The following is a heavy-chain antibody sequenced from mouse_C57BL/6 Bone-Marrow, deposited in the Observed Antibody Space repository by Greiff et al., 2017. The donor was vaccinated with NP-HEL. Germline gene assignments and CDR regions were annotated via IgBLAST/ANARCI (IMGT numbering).Heavy chain of an antibody. CDR1: GFNIKDDY. D-gene: IGHD2-2*01. CDR2: IDPENGDT. J-gene: IGHJ2*01. Sequence: VQLKQSGAELVRPGASVKLSRTASGFNIKDDYMHWVKQRPEQGLEWIGWIDPENGDTEYASKFQGKATITADTSSNTAYLQLSSLTSEDTAVYYCTPTMVTTGVYFDYWGQGTTLTVSS. CDR3: TPTMVTTGVYFDY. V-gene: IGHV14-4*01.